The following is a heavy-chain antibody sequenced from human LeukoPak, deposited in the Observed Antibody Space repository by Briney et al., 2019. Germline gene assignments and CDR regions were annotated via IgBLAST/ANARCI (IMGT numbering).Heavy chain of an antibody. V-gene: IGHV3-64D*06. CDR1: GFTFSSYA. Sequence: GGSLRLSCSASGFTFSSYAMHWVRQAPGKGLEYVSAISSNGGRTYYADSVKGRFTISRDNSKSTLYLQMSSLRAEDTAVYYCARKAGIAAAGNYFDYWGQGTLVTVSS. J-gene: IGHJ4*02. CDR3: ARKAGIAAAGNYFDY. CDR2: ISSNGGRT. D-gene: IGHD6-13*01.